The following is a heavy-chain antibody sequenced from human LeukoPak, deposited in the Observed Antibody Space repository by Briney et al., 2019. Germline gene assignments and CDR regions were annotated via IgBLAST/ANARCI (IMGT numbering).Heavy chain of an antibody. D-gene: IGHD3-16*01. CDR3: ARGGGLDV. CDR1: GFTFSSYN. V-gene: IGHV3-7*03. Sequence: PGGSLRLSCAASGFTFSSYNMKWVRQAPGKGLEWVASINHNGNVNYYVDSVKGRFTISRDNAKNSLYLQMSNLRAKDTAVYFCARGGGLDVWGQGATVTVSS. J-gene: IGHJ6*02. CDR2: INHNGNVN.